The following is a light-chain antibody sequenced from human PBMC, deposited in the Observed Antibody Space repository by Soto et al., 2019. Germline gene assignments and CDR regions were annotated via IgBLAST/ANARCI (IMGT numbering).Light chain of an antibody. CDR2: DAS. V-gene: IGKV1-5*01. CDR1: QSISSW. Sequence: DIQMTQSPSTLSASVGDRVTITCRASQSISSWLAWYQQKPGKAPKLLIYDASSLESGVTSRFSGSGSGTEFTLTISSLHPDDFATYYCQQYNSYSWTFGQGNKVEIK. CDR3: QQYNSYSWT. J-gene: IGKJ1*01.